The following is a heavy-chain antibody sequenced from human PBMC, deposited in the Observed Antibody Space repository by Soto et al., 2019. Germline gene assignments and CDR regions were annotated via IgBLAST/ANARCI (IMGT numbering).Heavy chain of an antibody. J-gene: IGHJ6*02. V-gene: IGHV1-46*01. CDR3: ARSITTTRYYYGMDV. Sequence: AASVKVSCKASGYTFTTYYMHWVRQAPGQGLEWMGIINPSVGSTSYAQKFQGRVSMTRDTSTSTFYMDLNSLRSEDTAVYYCARSITTTRYYYGMDVWGQGTTVTVSS. CDR1: GYTFTTYY. D-gene: IGHD1-26*01. CDR2: INPSVGST.